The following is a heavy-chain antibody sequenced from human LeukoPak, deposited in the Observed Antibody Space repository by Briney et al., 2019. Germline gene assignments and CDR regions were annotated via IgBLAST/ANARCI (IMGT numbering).Heavy chain of an antibody. CDR3: ARSSSWYLAGYYYYMDV. V-gene: IGHV3-30*01. CDR2: ISYDGSNK. CDR1: GFTFSSYA. D-gene: IGHD6-13*01. Sequence: GGSLRLSCAASGFTFSSYAMHWVRQAPGKGLEWVAVISYDGSNKYYADSVKGRFTISRDNSKNTLYLQMNSLRAEDTAVYYCARSSSWYLAGYYYYMDVWGKGTTVTVSS. J-gene: IGHJ6*03.